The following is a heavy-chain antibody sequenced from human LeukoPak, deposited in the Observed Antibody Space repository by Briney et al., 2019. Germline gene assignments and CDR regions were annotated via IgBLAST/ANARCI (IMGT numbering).Heavy chain of an antibody. CDR1: GYTFTSCG. Sequence: ASVKVSCKASGYTFTSCGISWVRQAPGQGLEWMGWINPKTGGTNFAQKFQGRVTMTRDTSISTAYMELTRLTSDDAAVYYCATKRGNSWYLDYWGQGTLVTVSS. J-gene: IGHJ4*02. CDR2: INPKTGGT. V-gene: IGHV1-2*02. CDR3: ATKRGNSWYLDY. D-gene: IGHD6-13*01.